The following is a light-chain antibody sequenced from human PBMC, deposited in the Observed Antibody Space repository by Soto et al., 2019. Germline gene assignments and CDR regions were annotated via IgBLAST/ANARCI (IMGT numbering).Light chain of an antibody. V-gene: IGLV1-40*01. Sequence: QSVLTQPPSVSGAPGQRVTISCTGSSSNIGAGYDVHWYQQLPGTAPKLLSYGNSNRPSGVPDRFSGSKSGTSASLAITGLQAEDEADYYCQSYDSSLSGSVVFGGGTKRTVL. CDR3: QSYDSSLSGSVV. CDR2: GNS. J-gene: IGLJ2*01. CDR1: SSNIGAGYD.